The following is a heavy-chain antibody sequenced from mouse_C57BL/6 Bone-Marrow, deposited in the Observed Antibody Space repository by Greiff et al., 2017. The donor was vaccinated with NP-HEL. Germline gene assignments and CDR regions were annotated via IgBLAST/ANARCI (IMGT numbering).Heavy chain of an antibody. CDR3: ARGNLLWLLHWYFDV. J-gene: IGHJ1*03. V-gene: IGHV15-2*01. CDR1: DSEVFPIAY. CDR2: ILPSIGRT. Sequence: QVQLKESGSELRSPGSSVKLSCKDFDSEVFPIAYMSWVRQKPGHGFEWIGGILPSIGRTIYGEKFEDKATLDADTLSNTAYLELNSLTSEDSAIYYCARGNLLWLLHWYFDVWGTGTTVTVSS. D-gene: IGHD2-2*01.